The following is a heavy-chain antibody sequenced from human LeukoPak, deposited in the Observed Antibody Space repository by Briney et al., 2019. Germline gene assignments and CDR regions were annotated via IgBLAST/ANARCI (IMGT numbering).Heavy chain of an antibody. D-gene: IGHD2-2*02. Sequence: SETLSLTCAVYGGSFSGYYWCWIRQPPGKGLEWIGEINHSGSTNYNPSLKSRVTISVDTSKNQFSLKLSSVTAADTAVYYCARRRDIVVVPAAISGGWFDPWGQGTLVTVSS. CDR3: ARRRDIVVVPAAISGGWFDP. V-gene: IGHV4-34*01. CDR1: GGSFSGYY. J-gene: IGHJ5*02. CDR2: INHSGST.